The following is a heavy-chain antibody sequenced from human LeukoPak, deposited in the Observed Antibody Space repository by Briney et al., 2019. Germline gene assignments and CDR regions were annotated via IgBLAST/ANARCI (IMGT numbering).Heavy chain of an antibody. V-gene: IGHV3-20*01. CDR3: ARGINGGHSSPSDV. D-gene: IGHD2-8*01. CDR2: INWKGDRT. J-gene: IGHJ6*02. Sequence: GRSLRLSCGASGFPFDDFGMSWVRQVPGKGLEWVSGINWKGDRTGYGDSVKGRFTVSRDNAKKSVFLQMNSLKAEDTALYHCARGINGGHSSPSDVWGQGTTVTVSS. CDR1: GFPFDDFG.